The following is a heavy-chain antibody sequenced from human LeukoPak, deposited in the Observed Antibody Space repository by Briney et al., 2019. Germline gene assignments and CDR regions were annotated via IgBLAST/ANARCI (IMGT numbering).Heavy chain of an antibody. CDR3: ARDWPARGYSYDYYFDY. J-gene: IGHJ4*02. D-gene: IGHD5-18*01. V-gene: IGHV1-2*02. CDR1: GYTFTGYY. Sequence: ASVKVSCKASGYTFTGYYIHWVRQAPGQGLEWMGWINPHSGGTNYAQKFQGRATMTRDTSISTVYMELSRLRSDDTAVYYCARDWPARGYSYDYYFDYWGQGTLVTVSS. CDR2: INPHSGGT.